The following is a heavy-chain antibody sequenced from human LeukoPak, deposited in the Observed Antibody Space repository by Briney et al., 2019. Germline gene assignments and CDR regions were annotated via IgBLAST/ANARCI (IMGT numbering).Heavy chain of an antibody. CDR3: ARDYYDSSGYPNPFDY. V-gene: IGHV3-21*01. Sequence: PGGSLRLSCAASGFPFSSYAMNWVRQAPGKGLEWVSSISSSSSYIYYADSVKGQFTISRDNAKNSLYLQMNSLRAEDTAVYYCARDYYDSSGYPNPFDYWGQGTLVTVSS. CDR2: ISSSSSYI. CDR1: GFPFSSYA. J-gene: IGHJ4*02. D-gene: IGHD3-22*01.